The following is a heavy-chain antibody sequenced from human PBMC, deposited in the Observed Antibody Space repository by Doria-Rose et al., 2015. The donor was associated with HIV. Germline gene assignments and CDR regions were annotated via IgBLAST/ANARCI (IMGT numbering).Heavy chain of an antibody. J-gene: IGHJ4*02. CDR2: IYYSGST. Sequence: QLHLQESGPGILKPSQTLSLTCTVSGGSISSGGYYWTWIRQHPGKGLEWIGYIYYSGSTYYNPSLKSRVTISVDTSKNQFSLKLSSVTAADTAVYYCARDSGSYNFDYWGQGTLVTVSS. CDR1: GGSISSGGYY. D-gene: IGHD1-26*01. CDR3: ARDSGSYNFDY. V-gene: IGHV4-31*03.